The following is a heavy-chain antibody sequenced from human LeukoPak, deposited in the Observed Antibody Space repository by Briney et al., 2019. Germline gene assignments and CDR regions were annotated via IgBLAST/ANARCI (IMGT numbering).Heavy chain of an antibody. V-gene: IGHV4-39*01. J-gene: IGHJ4*02. CDR1: GGSISSSSYY. Sequence: SESLSLTCTVSGGSISSSSYYWSWIRQPPGKGLEWIGEINHSGSTNYNPSLKSRVTISVDTSKNQFSLKLSSVTAADTAVYYCARHRPGLLFDYWGQGTLVTVSS. CDR2: INHSGST. CDR3: ARHRPGLLFDY. D-gene: IGHD1-14*01.